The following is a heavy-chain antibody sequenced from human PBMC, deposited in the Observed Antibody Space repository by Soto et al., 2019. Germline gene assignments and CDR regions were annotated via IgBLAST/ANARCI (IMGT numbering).Heavy chain of an antibody. CDR3: AHRGGSSWDYYYYYYMDV. J-gene: IGHJ6*03. Sequence: SGPTLVNPTQTLTLTCTFSGFSLSTSGVGVGWIRQPPGKALEWLALIYWDDDKRYSPSLKSRLTITKDTSKNQVVLTMTNMDPVDTATYYCAHRGGSSWDYYYYYYMDVWGKGTTVTVSS. D-gene: IGHD6-13*01. CDR2: IYWDDDK. CDR1: GFSLSTSGVG. V-gene: IGHV2-5*02.